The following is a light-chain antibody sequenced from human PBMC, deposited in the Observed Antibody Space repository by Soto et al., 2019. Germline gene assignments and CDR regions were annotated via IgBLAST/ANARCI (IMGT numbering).Light chain of an antibody. V-gene: IGKV1-39*01. CDR3: QQSYSTSIT. J-gene: IGKJ5*01. CDR2: AAS. CDR1: QDIAIY. Sequence: IQLTQSPSSLSASVGDRVTITCRASQDIAIYLAWYQQKPGEAPKLLIYAASSLQSGVPSRFSGSGSGTDFTLTISSLQPEDFATYYCQQSYSTSITFGQGTRLEIK.